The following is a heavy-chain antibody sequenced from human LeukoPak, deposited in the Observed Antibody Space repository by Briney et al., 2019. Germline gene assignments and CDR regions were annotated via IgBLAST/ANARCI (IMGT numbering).Heavy chain of an antibody. CDR2: IYPGDSDT. Sequence: GESLKISCKGSGYSFSDYWIAWVRQMPGKSLEWMGIIYPGDSDTRYSPSFQGQVTISADKSISTAYLQWSSLKASDIAMYYCARQGLSAQSIDYWGQGTLVTVSS. V-gene: IGHV5-51*01. CDR1: GYSFSDYW. D-gene: IGHD2/OR15-2a*01. J-gene: IGHJ4*02. CDR3: ARQGLSAQSIDY.